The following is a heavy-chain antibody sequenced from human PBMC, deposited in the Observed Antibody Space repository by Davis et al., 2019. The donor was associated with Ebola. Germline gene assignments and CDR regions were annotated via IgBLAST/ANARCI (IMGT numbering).Heavy chain of an antibody. J-gene: IGHJ4*02. D-gene: IGHD1-26*01. CDR3: ARGGGSYSADY. CDR1: GGTFSSYT. CDR2: IIPILGIA. V-gene: IGHV1-69*02. Sequence: SVKVSCKASGGTFSSYTISWVRQAPGQGLEWMGRIIPILGIANYAQKLQGRVTMTTDTSTSTAYMELRSLRSDDTAVYYCARGGGSYSADYWGQGTLVTVSS.